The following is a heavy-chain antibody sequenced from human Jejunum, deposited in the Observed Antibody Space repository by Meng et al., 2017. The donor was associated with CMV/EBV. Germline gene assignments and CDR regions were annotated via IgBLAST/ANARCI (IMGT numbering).Heavy chain of an antibody. Sequence: VSGGAITTYCWGWIRQPPWKGLEWIRYIYYSGNTDYNPSLKSRATISVDTSKNQFSLKLTSVTAADTAVYYCARDGLNGLWLAPGYWGPGALVTVSS. D-gene: IGHD6-19*01. V-gene: IGHV4-59*01. J-gene: IGHJ4*02. CDR2: IYYSGNT. CDR3: ARDGLNGLWLAPGY. CDR1: GGAITTYC.